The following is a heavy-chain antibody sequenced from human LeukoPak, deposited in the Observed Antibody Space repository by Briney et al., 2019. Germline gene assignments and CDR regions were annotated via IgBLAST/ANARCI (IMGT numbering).Heavy chain of an antibody. CDR2: ISYDGSNT. V-gene: IGHV3-30*18. J-gene: IGHJ4*02. CDR1: GFTFSSYG. D-gene: IGHD3-10*01. Sequence: PGGSLRLSCAASGFTFSSYGMHWVRQAPGKGLEWVAVISYDGSNTYYADSVKGRFTISRDNSKTMLYLQMNSLRAEDTAVYYCAKPCYYGSRSYMDYWGQGTLVTVSS. CDR3: AKPCYYGSRSYMDY.